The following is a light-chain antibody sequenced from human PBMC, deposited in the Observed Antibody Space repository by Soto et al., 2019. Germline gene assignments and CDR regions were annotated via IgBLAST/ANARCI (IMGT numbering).Light chain of an antibody. CDR1: QSVSSN. CDR2: GAS. CDR3: QQYNNWPRT. Sequence: EIVMTQSPATLSVSPGERATLSCRASQSVSSNLAWYQQKPGQAPRLLIYGASTRATGIPARLSGSGSGTECTLTISSLQSEDFAVYYCQQYNNWPRTFGQGTKVEIK. J-gene: IGKJ1*01. V-gene: IGKV3-15*01.